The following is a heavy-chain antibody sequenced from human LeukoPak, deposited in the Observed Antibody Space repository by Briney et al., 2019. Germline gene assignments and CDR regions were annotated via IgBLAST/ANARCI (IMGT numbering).Heavy chain of an antibody. J-gene: IGHJ4*02. CDR1: GYRFISYG. Sequence: ASVKVSCKASGYRFISYGFSWVRQAPGQGLEWMGWTSAYNGNTNYAQKFQGRVTMTTDTSTSTVYMEVRSLRSDDTAVYYCARALSDDFWSGYQDHWGQGTLVTVSS. CDR2: TSAYNGNT. V-gene: IGHV1-18*01. D-gene: IGHD3-3*01. CDR3: ARALSDDFWSGYQDH.